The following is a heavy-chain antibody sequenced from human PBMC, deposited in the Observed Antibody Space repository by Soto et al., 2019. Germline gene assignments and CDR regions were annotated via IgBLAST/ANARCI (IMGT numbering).Heavy chain of an antibody. CDR2: IRSKANSYAT. CDR3: TRPPYYYDSSGYSEYGMDV. J-gene: IGHJ6*02. V-gene: IGHV3-73*01. D-gene: IGHD3-22*01. CDR1: GFTFSGSA. Sequence: GGSLRLSCAASGFTFSGSAMHWVRQASGKGLEWVGRIRSKANSYATAYAASVKGRFTISRDDSKNTAYLQMNSLKTEDTAVYYCTRPPYYYDSSGYSEYGMDVWGQGTTVTVSS.